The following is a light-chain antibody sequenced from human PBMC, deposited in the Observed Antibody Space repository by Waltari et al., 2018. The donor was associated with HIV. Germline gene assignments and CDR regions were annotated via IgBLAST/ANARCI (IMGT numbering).Light chain of an antibody. CDR2: AVS. CDR1: SSDVGSYSY. Sequence: QSALTQPASVSGSPGQSITISCTGSSSDVGSYSYVSWYQQPPGKAPKLIIYAVSYRPSGVSKRFSGSKSGNTASLTIAGLQAEDEADYYCNSYTSISTWVFGGGTKLTVL. J-gene: IGLJ3*02. V-gene: IGLV2-14*01. CDR3: NSYTSISTWV.